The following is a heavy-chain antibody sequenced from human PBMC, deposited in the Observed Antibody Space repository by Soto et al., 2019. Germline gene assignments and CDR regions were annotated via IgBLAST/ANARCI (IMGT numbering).Heavy chain of an antibody. D-gene: IGHD4-4*01. Sequence: QVQLVQSGAEVKKPGASVKVSCKASGYTFTSYAMHWVRQAPGQRLEWMGWINAGNGNTKYSQKFQGRGTITRDTSASTAYMELSSLSSEDTAVYYCASSYSNYALIDYYYYGMDVWGQGTTVTVSS. CDR1: GYTFTSYA. CDR2: INAGNGNT. V-gene: IGHV1-3*01. CDR3: ASSYSNYALIDYYYYGMDV. J-gene: IGHJ6*02.